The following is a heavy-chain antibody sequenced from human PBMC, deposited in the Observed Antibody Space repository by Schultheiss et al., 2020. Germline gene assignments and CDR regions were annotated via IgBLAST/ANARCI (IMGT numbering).Heavy chain of an antibody. J-gene: IGHJ6*03. V-gene: IGHV5-51*01. CDR2: IYPGDSDT. CDR3: ARQGMDTMVQGGVPYYMDV. Sequence: GESLKISCEGSGYSFTHFCIDWVRQMPGKGLEWMGIIYPGDSDTRYSPSFQGQVTISADKSISTAYLQWSSLKASDTAMYYCARQGMDTMVQGGVPYYMDVWGKGATVTVSS. CDR1: GYSFTHFC. D-gene: IGHD3-10*01.